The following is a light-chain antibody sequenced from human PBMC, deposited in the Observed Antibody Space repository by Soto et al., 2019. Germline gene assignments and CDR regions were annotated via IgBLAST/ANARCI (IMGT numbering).Light chain of an antibody. J-gene: IGKJ2*01. CDR2: AAS. Sequence: EIVLTQFPGTLSLYPGERATLSCRPSQSLSSSYLVWYQQKPGQAPRLLIYAASRRATGIPDRFSGSGSATEYTLPISRLEHEDCEVYYCQQQGTFGQGTKLEIK. V-gene: IGKV3-20*01. CDR1: QSLSSSY. CDR3: QQQGT.